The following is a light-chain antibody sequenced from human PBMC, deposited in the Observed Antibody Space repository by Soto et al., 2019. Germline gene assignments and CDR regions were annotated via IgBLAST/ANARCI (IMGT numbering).Light chain of an antibody. CDR3: QHYNSYPWT. CDR1: QSISSW. V-gene: IGKV1-5*03. Sequence: DIQMTQSPSTLSASVGDRVTITCRASQSISSWLAWYQQKPGKAPKLLIYKASSLESVVPSRFSGSGSGTEVTLTISSLQPDDFATFYFQHYNSYPWTFGQGTKVEIK. CDR2: KAS. J-gene: IGKJ1*01.